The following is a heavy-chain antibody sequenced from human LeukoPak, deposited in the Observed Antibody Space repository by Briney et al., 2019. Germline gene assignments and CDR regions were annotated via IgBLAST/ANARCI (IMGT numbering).Heavy chain of an antibody. V-gene: IGHV1-69*04. CDR2: IIPILGIA. CDR1: GGTFSSYA. CDR3: ARYPYYDFWSGYSDY. J-gene: IGHJ4*02. D-gene: IGHD3-3*01. Sequence: EASVKVSCKASGGTFSSYAISWVRQAPGQGLEWMGRIIPILGIANYAQKFQGRVTITADKSTSTAYMELSSLRSEDTAVYYCARYPYYDFWSGYSDYWGQGTLVSVSS.